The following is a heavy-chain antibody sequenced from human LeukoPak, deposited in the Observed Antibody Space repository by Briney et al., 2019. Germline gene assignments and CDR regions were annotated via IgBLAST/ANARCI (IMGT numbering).Heavy chain of an antibody. J-gene: IGHJ3*02. CDR3: ARSNNNAFDI. D-gene: IGHD1/OR15-1a*01. CDR2: INPNSGAT. V-gene: IGHV1-2*02. CDR1: GYIFTGYY. Sequence: ASVKVSCKASGYIFTGYYMHWARQAPGQGLEWMGWINPNSGATNSAQKFQGRVTMTRDTSTSTACMELSRLKSDDTAVYYCARSNNNAFDIWGQGTMVTVSS.